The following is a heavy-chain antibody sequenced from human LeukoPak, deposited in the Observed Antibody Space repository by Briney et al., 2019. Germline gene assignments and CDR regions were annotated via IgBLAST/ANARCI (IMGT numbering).Heavy chain of an antibody. CDR1: GGPISSGDYY. V-gene: IGHV4-61*02. CDR3: ARDRGDYGDLPSDYYGLDV. D-gene: IGHD4-17*01. CDR2: IYPSGGT. Sequence: SQTLSLTCTVSGGPISSGDYYWSWIRQPAGKGLEWIGRIYPSGGTKYNPSLKSRVTMSIDTSKSQFSLKVTSVTAADTAVYYCARDRGDYGDLPSDYYGLDVWGQGTTVTVSS. J-gene: IGHJ6*02.